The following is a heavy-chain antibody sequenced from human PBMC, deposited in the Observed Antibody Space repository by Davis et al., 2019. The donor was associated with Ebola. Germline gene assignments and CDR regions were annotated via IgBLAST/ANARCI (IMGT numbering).Heavy chain of an antibody. D-gene: IGHD3-10*01. CDR3: ARYGGRGSGSYGHYYYGMDV. CDR1: GFTFSGSA. Sequence: GESLKTSCAASGFTFSGSAMHWVRQASGKGLEWVSAIGTAGDTYYPGSVKGRFTISRENAKNSLYLQMNSLRAEDTAVYYCARYGGRGSGSYGHYYYGMDVWGQGTTVTVSS. J-gene: IGHJ6*02. V-gene: IGHV3-13*01. CDR2: IGTAGDT.